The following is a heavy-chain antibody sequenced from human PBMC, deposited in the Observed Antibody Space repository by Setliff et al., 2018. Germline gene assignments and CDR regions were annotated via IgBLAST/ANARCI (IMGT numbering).Heavy chain of an antibody. CDR3: AREVTDPVSSDAFDI. V-gene: IGHV4-30-4*01. CDR1: GGSIRSGNDL. D-gene: IGHD4-4*01. Sequence: KSSETLSLTCTVSGGSIRSGNDLWSWLRQSPGKGLEWIAYISAYTGRAYYNPSLQSRAALSADTSKSQFSLRLTSVTAADTAVYYCAREVTDPVSSDAFDIWGQGRMVTVSS. J-gene: IGHJ3*02. CDR2: ISAYTGRA.